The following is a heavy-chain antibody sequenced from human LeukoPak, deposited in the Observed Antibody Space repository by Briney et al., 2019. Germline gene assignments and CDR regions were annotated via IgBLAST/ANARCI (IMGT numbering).Heavy chain of an antibody. D-gene: IGHD3-16*02. V-gene: IGHV3-23*01. CDR2: ISGSGGST. CDR3: AKVALSPDFDY. J-gene: IGHJ4*02. Sequence: PGGSLRLSCAASGFTLSNYVMSWVRQAPGKGLEWVSAISGSGGSTYYADSVKGRFTISRDNSKNTLYLQMNSLRAEDAAVYYCAKVALSPDFDYWGQGTLVTVSS. CDR1: GFTLSNYV.